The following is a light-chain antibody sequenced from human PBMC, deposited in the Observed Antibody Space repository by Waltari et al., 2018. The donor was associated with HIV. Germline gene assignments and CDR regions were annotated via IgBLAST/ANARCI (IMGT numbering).Light chain of an antibody. V-gene: IGLV3-25*03. CDR1: ALPTQY. CDR2: KDS. Sequence: SYELTQPPSVSVSPGQTARNTCSGDALPTQYAYWYKQKPGQAPVLVIYKDSERPSGIPERFSGSSSGTTVTLTISGVQAEDEADYYCQSADSSGTSVVFGGGTKLTAL. J-gene: IGLJ2*01. CDR3: QSADSSGTSVV.